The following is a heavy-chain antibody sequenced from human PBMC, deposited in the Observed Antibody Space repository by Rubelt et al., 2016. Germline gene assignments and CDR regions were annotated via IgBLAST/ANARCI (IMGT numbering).Heavy chain of an antibody. Sequence: EWVAVISYDGSNKYYADSVKGRFTISRDNAKNSLYLQMNSLRDEDTAVYYCARDLSPRYDFWSGYYASFYYYYGMDVWGQGTTVTVSS. CDR2: ISYDGSNK. V-gene: IGHV3-30*07. D-gene: IGHD3-3*01. J-gene: IGHJ6*02. CDR3: ARDLSPRYDFWSGYYASFYYYYGMDV.